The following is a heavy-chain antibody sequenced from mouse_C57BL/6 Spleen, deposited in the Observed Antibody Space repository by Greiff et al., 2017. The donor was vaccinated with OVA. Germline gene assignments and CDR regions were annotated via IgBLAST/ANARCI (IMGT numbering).Heavy chain of an antibody. CDR3: AMGMRDLDY. Sequence: VQLQQSGPELVKPGASVKISCKASGYTFTDYYMNWVKQSHGKSLEWIGDINPNNGGTSYNQKFKGKATLTVDKSSSTAYMELRSLTSEDSAVYYCAMGMRDLDYWGQGTTLTVSS. V-gene: IGHV1-26*01. CDR2: INPNNGGT. J-gene: IGHJ2*01. CDR1: GYTFTDYY.